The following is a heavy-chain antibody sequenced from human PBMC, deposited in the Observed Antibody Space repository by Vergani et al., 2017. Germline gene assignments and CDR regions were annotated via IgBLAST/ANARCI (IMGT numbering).Heavy chain of an antibody. CDR2: ISAYNGNT. V-gene: IGHV1-18*01. D-gene: IGHD2-21*01. J-gene: IGHJ6*02. Sequence: QVQLVQSGAEVKKPGSSVKVSCKASGGTFSSYGISWVRQAPGQGREWMGWISAYNGNTNYAQKLQGRVTMTTDTSTSTAYMELRSLRSDDTAVYYCARYSLIPEPLYYCYGMDVWGQGTTVTVSS. CDR3: ARYSLIPEPLYYCYGMDV. CDR1: GGTFSSYG.